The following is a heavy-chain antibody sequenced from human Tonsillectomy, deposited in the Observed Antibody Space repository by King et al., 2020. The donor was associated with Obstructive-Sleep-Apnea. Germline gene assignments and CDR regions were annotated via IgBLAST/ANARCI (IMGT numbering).Heavy chain of an antibody. CDR1: GVTFSSYS. CDR3: ARDPGYCSGGSCYSEGYFDY. CDR2: ISSSSSFI. J-gene: IGHJ4*02. D-gene: IGHD2-15*01. Sequence: VQLVQSGGGLVKPGGSLRLSCSASGVTFSSYSMDWVRQAPGKGLEGVSSISSSSSFIYYSDAGRGRFHISRDNAKNSLYLQMNSLRAEDTAVYYCARDPGYCSGGSCYSEGYFDYWGQGTLVTVSS. V-gene: IGHV3-21*01.